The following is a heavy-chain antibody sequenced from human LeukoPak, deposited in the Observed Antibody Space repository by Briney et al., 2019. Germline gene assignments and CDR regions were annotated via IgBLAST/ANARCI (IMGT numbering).Heavy chain of an antibody. J-gene: IGHJ4*02. Sequence: GGSLRLSCAASGFTFSSYAMTWVRQAPGKGLEWVSIISGSGGSTYYADSVKGRFTISRDNAKNSLYLQMNSLRADDTAVYYCARDLGYSYGPYDFWGQGTLVTVSS. CDR3: ARDLGYSYGPYDF. CDR2: ISGSGGST. CDR1: GFTFSSYA. D-gene: IGHD5-18*01. V-gene: IGHV3-23*01.